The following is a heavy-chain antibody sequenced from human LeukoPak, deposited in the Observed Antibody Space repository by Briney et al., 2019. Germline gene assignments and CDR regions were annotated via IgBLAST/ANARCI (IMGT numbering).Heavy chain of an antibody. D-gene: IGHD3-16*02. V-gene: IGHV3-23*01. CDR1: GFTFSSYA. J-gene: IGHJ4*02. CDR2: ISGSGGST. CDR3: AKDLDDYVWGSYRSLDY. Sequence: PGGSLRLSCAASGFTFSSYAMSWVRQAPGKGLEWVSAISGSGGSTYYADSVKGRFTISRDNSKNTLYLQMNSLGAEDTAVYYCAKDLDDYVWGSYRSLDYWGQGTLVTVSS.